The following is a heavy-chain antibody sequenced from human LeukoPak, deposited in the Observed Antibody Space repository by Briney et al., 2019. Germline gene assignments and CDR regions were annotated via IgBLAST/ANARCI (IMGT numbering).Heavy chain of an antibody. CDR1: GGSISSSSYY. Sequence: SETLSLTCTVSGGSISSSSYYWGWIRQPPGKGLEWIGSIYHSGSTYYNPSLKSRVTISVDTSKNQFSLKLSSVTAADTAVYYCARDSPVAVHYGMDVWGQGTTVTVSS. CDR2: IYHSGST. D-gene: IGHD6-19*01. V-gene: IGHV4-39*07. J-gene: IGHJ6*02. CDR3: ARDSPVAVHYGMDV.